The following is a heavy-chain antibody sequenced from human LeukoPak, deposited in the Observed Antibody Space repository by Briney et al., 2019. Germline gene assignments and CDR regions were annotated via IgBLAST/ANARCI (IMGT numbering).Heavy chain of an antibody. V-gene: IGHV4-4*07. J-gene: IGHJ2*01. CDR3: ARGRAYSDFVGNFDL. Sequence: PSETLSLTCTVYGGSISSHYWSWIRQPAGKRLEWIGRIWATGSTVDNPSFRSRLTLSIDRSKSQLSLKLTSMTAADSAMYYCARGRAYSDFVGNFDLWGHGIPVTVSS. CDR1: GGSISSHY. CDR2: IWATGST. D-gene: IGHD4-11*01.